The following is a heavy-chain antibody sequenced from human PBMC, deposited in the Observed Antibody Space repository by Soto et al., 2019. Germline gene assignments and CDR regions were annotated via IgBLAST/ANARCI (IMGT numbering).Heavy chain of an antibody. CDR2: IYPGDSDT. CDR3: ARSASSPLAFCYDSSGYYYFDY. V-gene: IGHV5-51*01. CDR1: GYSFTSYW. J-gene: IGHJ4*02. D-gene: IGHD3-22*01. Sequence: GESLQISCKGSGYSFTSYWIGWVRQMPGKGLEWMGIIYPGDSDTRYSPSFEGQVTISADKSISTPYLQWSSLKASDTAMYYCARSASSPLAFCYDSSGYYYFDYWGQGTLVTVSS.